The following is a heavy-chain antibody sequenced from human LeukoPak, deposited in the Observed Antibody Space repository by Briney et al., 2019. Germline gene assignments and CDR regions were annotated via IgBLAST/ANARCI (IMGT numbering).Heavy chain of an antibody. CDR1: GGSISSSSYY. CDR3: ARRPKYCSGGSCYYFDY. D-gene: IGHD2-15*01. CDR2: IYYSGST. Sequence: SETLSLTCTVSGGSISSSSYYWGWIRQPPGKGLEWIGSIYYSGSTYYNPSLKSRVTISVDTSKNQFSLKLSSVTAADTAVYYRARRPKYCSGGSCYYFDYWGQGTLVTVSS. J-gene: IGHJ4*02. V-gene: IGHV4-39*01.